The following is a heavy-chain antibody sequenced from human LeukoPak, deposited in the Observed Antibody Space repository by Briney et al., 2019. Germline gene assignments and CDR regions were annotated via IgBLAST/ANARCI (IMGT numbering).Heavy chain of an antibody. V-gene: IGHV1-69*06. J-gene: IGHJ2*01. CDR3: ARDSPGTGARGYCSGGSCCYYWYFDL. CDR2: IIPIFGTA. Sequence: ASVKVSCKASGGTFSSYAISWVRQAPGQGLEWMGGIIPIFGTANYAQKFQGRVTITADKSTSTAYMELSSLRSEDTAVYYCARDSPGTGARGYCSGGSCCYYWYFDLWGRGTLVTVSS. D-gene: IGHD2-15*01. CDR1: GGTFSSYA.